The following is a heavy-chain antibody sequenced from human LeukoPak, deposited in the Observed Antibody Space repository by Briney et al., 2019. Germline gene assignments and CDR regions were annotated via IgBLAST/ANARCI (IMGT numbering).Heavy chain of an antibody. CDR1: DYTFITYL. D-gene: IGHD3-22*01. V-gene: IGHV1-18*01. CDR2: INTYNGNT. J-gene: IGHJ3*01. Sequence: ASVTETLKGSDYTFITYLCTGRRQAPGQGLEWMGWINTYNGNTNYAQKLQGRVTMTTDTSTNPAYMELRSLRSDDTAVYYCARDRSEYYDRGDYSWNDAFGLWGPGTMVTVSS. CDR3: ARDRSEYYDRGDYSWNDAFGL.